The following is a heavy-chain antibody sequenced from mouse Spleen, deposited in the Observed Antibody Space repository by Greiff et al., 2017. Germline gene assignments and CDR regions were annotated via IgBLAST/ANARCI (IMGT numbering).Heavy chain of an antibody. V-gene: IGHV1-18*01. CDR1: GYTFTDYN. CDR2: INPNNGGT. D-gene: IGHD1-1*02. CDR3: ARTYGHATGAMDY. J-gene: IGHJ4*01. Sequence: EVKLMESGPELVKPGASVKIPCKASGYTFTDYNMDWVKQSHGKSLEWIGDINPNNGGTIYNQKFKGKATLTVDKSSSTAYMELRSLTSEDTAVYYCARTYGHATGAMDYWGQGTSVTVSS.